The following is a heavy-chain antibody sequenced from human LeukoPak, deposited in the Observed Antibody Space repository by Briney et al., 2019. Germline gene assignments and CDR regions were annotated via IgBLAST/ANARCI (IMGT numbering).Heavy chain of an antibody. CDR3: MCGISVGVFEV. Sequence: TGRSLRLSCAFTFSPYSIHWVRQAPGAGGEWLAVVSYIGCTTFYTGSARGGLTISRDNSNNTEYLLMNKLSGESTAVFDCMCGISVGVFEVWGQGTVVTVSS. J-gene: IGHJ3*01. D-gene: IGHD5/OR15-5a*01. CDR1: TFSPYS. CDR2: VSYIGCTT. V-gene: IGHV3-30-3*01.